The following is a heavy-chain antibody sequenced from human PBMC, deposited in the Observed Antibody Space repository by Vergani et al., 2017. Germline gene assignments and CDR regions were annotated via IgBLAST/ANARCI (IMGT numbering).Heavy chain of an antibody. CDR3: AGGDYGILTGYRY. CDR2: INPSGGHT. Sequence: QVQVVQSGAEVKKSGASVKVSCKTSGYTFSNYYMHWVRQAPGQGLEWMGIINPSGGHTNYAQKFQGRVTMTRDTSTGTVYMELSSLRSEDTAIYYCAGGDYGILTGYRYWGEGTLVTVSA. D-gene: IGHD3-9*01. J-gene: IGHJ4*02. CDR1: GYTFSNYY. V-gene: IGHV1-46*03.